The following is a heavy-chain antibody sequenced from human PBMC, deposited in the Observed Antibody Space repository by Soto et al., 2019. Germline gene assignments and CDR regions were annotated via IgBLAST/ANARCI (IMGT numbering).Heavy chain of an antibody. D-gene: IGHD3-10*01. V-gene: IGHV1-3*01. CDR2: INAGNGNT. Sequence: QVQLVPSGAEVKKPGASVKVSCKASGYTFTSYAMHWVRQAPGQRLEWMGWINAGNGNTKYSQQFQGRVTITRDTSANTAYMELRSLRSEDTAVYYCARGFGELSYYYYYGIEVWSQGTTVTVS. J-gene: IGHJ6*02. CDR3: ARGFGELSYYYYYGIEV. CDR1: GYTFTSYA.